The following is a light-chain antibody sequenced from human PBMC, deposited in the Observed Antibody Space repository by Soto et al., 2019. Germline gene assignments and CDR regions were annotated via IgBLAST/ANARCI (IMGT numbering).Light chain of an antibody. Sequence: EIVLTQSPATLSVSPGERATLSCRASRSVGSNFAWYQQKPGQAPRLLIFASSTRATGVPARFSGSGSGTEFTLTISSLQSEDCAVYYCQQYGDWPLTFGGGAKVEIE. J-gene: IGKJ4*01. CDR2: ASS. CDR1: RSVGSN. CDR3: QQYGDWPLT. V-gene: IGKV3-15*01.